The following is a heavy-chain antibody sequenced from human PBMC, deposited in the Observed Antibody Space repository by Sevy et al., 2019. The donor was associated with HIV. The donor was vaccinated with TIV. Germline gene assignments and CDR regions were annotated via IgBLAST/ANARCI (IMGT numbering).Heavy chain of an antibody. J-gene: IGHJ4*02. CDR3: ARGRVIFDY. CDR1: GYNFTGYY. Sequence: ASVKVSCEASGYNFTGYYIHWVRQAHGQGLEWMGYINPNTVVTNYSKKFRGRVTVTSDTSIRTVYMQLTNLRSDDTAVYYCARGRVIFDYWGQGTLVTVSS. V-gene: IGHV1-2*02. CDR2: INPNTVVT.